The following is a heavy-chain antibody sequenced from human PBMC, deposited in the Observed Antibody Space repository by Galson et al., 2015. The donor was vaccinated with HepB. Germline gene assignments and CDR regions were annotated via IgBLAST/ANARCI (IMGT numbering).Heavy chain of an antibody. CDR2: ISWNSGSI. J-gene: IGHJ4*02. V-gene: IGHV3-9*01. CDR3: AKGSNYQLLYHHFDY. CDR1: GFTFDDYA. D-gene: IGHD2-2*02. Sequence: SLRLSCAASGFTFDDYAMHWVRQAPGKGLEWVSGISWNSGSIDYAGSVKGRFTISRDNAKNSLYLQMNSLRAEDTALYYCAKGSNYQLLYHHFDYWGQGTLVTVSS.